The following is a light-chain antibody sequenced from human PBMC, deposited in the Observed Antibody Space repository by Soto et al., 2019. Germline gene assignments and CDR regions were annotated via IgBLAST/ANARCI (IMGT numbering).Light chain of an antibody. CDR1: QSITTW. CDR2: KAS. J-gene: IGKJ4*01. CDR3: QQYNTYPLT. Sequence: IQMAQSPSTLSASVGDRVTITCRASQSITTWLAWYQQKPGKAPKLLIYKASSLEGGVPSRFSGSGSGTEFNITISSLQPDDFATYYCQQYNTYPLTFGGGTKVDIK. V-gene: IGKV1-5*03.